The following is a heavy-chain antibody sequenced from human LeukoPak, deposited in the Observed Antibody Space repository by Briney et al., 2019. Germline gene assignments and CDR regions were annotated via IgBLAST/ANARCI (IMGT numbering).Heavy chain of an antibody. J-gene: IGHJ6*03. CDR2: ISGSGGST. V-gene: IGHV3-23*01. CDR3: AKPLYSGSYHIYYYYYMDV. D-gene: IGHD1-26*01. CDR1: GFIFSSYC. Sequence: GGSLRLSCAASGFIFSSYCMTWVRQAPGKGLEWVSTISGSGGSTYDADSVKGRFTISRDNSKNTLYLQMNSLRAEDTAVYYCAKPLYSGSYHIYYYYYMDVWGKGTTVTVSS.